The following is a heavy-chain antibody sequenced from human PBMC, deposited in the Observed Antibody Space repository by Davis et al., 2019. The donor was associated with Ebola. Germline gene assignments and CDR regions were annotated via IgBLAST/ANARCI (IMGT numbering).Heavy chain of an antibody. J-gene: IGHJ4*02. V-gene: IGHV3-48*02. CDR1: GFTFTSYS. Sequence: PGGSLRLSCVTSGFTFTSYSFNWIRQPPGKGLEWIAHINTRGDARVYADSVRGRFTISRDDAANSLSLQMDSLKHEDTAVYYCVRDYQFAFDSWGQGTPVTVSS. CDR3: VRDYQFAFDS. CDR2: INTRGDAR. D-gene: IGHD3-10*01.